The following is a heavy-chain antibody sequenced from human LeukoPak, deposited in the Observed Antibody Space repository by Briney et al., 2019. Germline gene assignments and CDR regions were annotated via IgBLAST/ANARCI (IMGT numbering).Heavy chain of an antibody. CDR2: IYYSGST. CDR1: GGSFSGYY. J-gene: IGHJ5*02. CDR3: ARVRSIAVAGNWFDP. Sequence: SETLSLTCAVYGGSFSGYYWSWIRQPPGKGLEWIGSIYYSGSTNYNPSLKSRVTISVDKSKNQFSLKLSSVTAADTAVYYCARVRSIAVAGNWFDPWGQGTLVTVSS. D-gene: IGHD6-19*01. V-gene: IGHV4-34*01.